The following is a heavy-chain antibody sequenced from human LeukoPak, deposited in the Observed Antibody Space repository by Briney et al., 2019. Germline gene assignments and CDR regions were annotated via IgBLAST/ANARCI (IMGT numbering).Heavy chain of an antibody. CDR2: ISYDGSNK. CDR3: ARDLRGSDAYYFDY. Sequence: GGSLRLSCAASGFTFSSYAMHWVRQAPGKGLEWVAVISYDGSNKYYADSVKGRFTTSRDNSRNTLYLQMNSLRGEDTAVYYCARDLRGSDAYYFDYWGQGTLVTVSS. D-gene: IGHD3-10*01. J-gene: IGHJ4*02. V-gene: IGHV3-30-3*01. CDR1: GFTFSSYA.